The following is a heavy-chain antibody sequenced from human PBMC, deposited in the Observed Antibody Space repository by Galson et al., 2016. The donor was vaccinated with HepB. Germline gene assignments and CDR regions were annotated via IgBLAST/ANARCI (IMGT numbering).Heavy chain of an antibody. V-gene: IGHV1-18*01. CDR1: GYTFDRSG. CDR3: ATAGEAVAALGF. CDR2: ISAYNGQT. D-gene: IGHD6-19*01. Sequence: SVKVSCKASGYTFDRSGVSWVRQAPGQGLGWMGWISAYNGQTNYAQKFQGRVTLATETSTTTVYMELTSLRFDDTAMYYCATAGEAVAALGFWGQGTLVTVSS. J-gene: IGHJ4*02.